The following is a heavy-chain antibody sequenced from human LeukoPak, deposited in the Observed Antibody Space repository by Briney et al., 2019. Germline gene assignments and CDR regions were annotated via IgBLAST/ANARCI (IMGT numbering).Heavy chain of an antibody. CDR1: GFTFSSYA. CDR2: VSGSGGNT. D-gene: IGHD2-2*01. J-gene: IGHJ6*03. CDR3: ARGGYQPYYYMDV. Sequence: GGSLRLSCAASGFTFSSYAMSWVRQAPGKGLEWVSAVSGSGGNTFYADSVKGRFSISRDNSKKIVYLQMDSLRVDDTAVYYCARGGYQPYYYMDVWGTGTTVTVSS. V-gene: IGHV3-23*01.